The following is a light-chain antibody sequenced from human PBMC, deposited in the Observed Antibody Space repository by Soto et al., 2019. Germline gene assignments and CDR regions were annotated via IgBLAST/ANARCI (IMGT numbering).Light chain of an antibody. V-gene: IGKV2-24*01. J-gene: IGKJ2*01. CDR1: QSLVHRDGHTY. CDR2: EIS. CDR3: MQATQFPYT. Sequence: DIVVTQTPLSSPVTLGQPASISCRSSQSLVHRDGHTYLTWLQQRPGQPPRLLIYEISNRFSGVPDRFSGSGAGTDFTLKISRVEAEDVGVYYCMQATQFPYTFGQGTKLE.